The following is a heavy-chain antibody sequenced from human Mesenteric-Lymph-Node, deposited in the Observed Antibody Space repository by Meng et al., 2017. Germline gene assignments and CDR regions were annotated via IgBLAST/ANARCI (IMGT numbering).Heavy chain of an antibody. Sequence: VQLKDSGPGLVKPSGTLSLTCTVSGDSISSDIWWSWVRQPPGKGLEWIGEVYHRGDTNYNPSLKSRVVISVDRSKNQFSLNLSSVTAADTAVYYCGRDQGRQLINHWGQGTLVTVSS. CDR3: GRDQGRQLINH. V-gene: IGHV4-4*02. CDR2: VYHRGDT. D-gene: IGHD1-1*01. CDR1: GDSISSDIW. J-gene: IGHJ4*02.